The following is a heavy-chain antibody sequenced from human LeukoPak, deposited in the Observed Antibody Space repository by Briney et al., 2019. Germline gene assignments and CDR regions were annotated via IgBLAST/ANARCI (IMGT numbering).Heavy chain of an antibody. Sequence: ASVKVSCKASGYTFTCYYMHWVRQAPGQGLEWMGWINPNSGGTNYAQKFQGRVTMTRDTSISTAYMELSRLRSDDTAVYYCARAKSSRYPSDYWGQGTLVTVSS. V-gene: IGHV1-2*02. CDR3: ARAKSSRYPSDY. D-gene: IGHD1-26*01. CDR2: INPNSGGT. J-gene: IGHJ4*02. CDR1: GYTFTCYY.